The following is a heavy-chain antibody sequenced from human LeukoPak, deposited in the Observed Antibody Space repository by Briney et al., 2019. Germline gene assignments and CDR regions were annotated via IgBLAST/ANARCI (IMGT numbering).Heavy chain of an antibody. CDR1: GGSISSYY. D-gene: IGHD3-10*01. CDR2: IYYSGST. J-gene: IGHJ4*02. V-gene: IGHV4-59*01. CDR3: ARGRHGLYPY. Sequence: SETLSLTCTVSGGSISSYYWSWIRQPPGKGLEWIGYIYYSGSTNYNPSLKSRVTISVDTSKNQFSLKLSSVTAADTAVYYCARGRHGLYPYWGQGTLVTVSS.